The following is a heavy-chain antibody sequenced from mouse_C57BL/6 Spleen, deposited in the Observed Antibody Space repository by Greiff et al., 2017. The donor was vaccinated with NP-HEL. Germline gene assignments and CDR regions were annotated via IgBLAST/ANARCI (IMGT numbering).Heavy chain of an antibody. CDR1: GFTFSDYY. CDR2: INYDGSST. V-gene: IGHV5-16*01. CDR3: ARMSYYSIPWFAY. J-gene: IGHJ3*01. Sequence: EVKLMESEGGLVQPGSSMKLSCTASGFTFSDYYMAWVRQVPEKGLEWVANINYDGSSTYYLDSLKSRFIISRDNAKNILYLQMSSLKSEDTATYYCARMSYYSIPWFAYWGQGTLVTVSA. D-gene: IGHD2-5*01.